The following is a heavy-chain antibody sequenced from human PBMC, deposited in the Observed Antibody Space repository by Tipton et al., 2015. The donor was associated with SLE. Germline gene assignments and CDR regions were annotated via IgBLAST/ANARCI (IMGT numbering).Heavy chain of an antibody. V-gene: IGHV4-61*05. CDR1: GGSISSSSYY. CDR2: IYTSGST. J-gene: IGHJ3*02. CDR3: ARVPLGPDSAFDI. D-gene: IGHD7-27*01. Sequence: TLSLTCTVSGGSISSSSYYWGWIRQPPGKGLGWIGYIYTSGSTNYNPSLKSRVTISVDTSKNQFSLKLSSVTAADTAVYYCARVPLGPDSAFDIWGQGTMVTVSS.